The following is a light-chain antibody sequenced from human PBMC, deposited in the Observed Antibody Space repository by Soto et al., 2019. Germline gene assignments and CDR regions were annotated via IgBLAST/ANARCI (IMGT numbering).Light chain of an antibody. CDR1: QDISNF. J-gene: IGKJ2*01. Sequence: DIQLTQSPSFLSASVGDRVTITCRASQDISNFLAWYQQKPGKAPQLLIYAASTLQSGVPSRFSGSGSGTEFTLTISSLLPEDFATYFCQQVNSYPRTFGQGTKLEI. CDR2: AAS. CDR3: QQVNSYPRT. V-gene: IGKV1-9*01.